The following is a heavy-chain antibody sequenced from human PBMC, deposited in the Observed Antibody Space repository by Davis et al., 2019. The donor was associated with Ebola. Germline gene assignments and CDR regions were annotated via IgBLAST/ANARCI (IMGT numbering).Heavy chain of an antibody. CDR2: INHSGST. D-gene: IGHD4-23*01. Sequence: MPSETLSLTCAVYGGSFSGYYWSWIRQPPGKGLEWIGEINHSGSTNYNPSLKSRVTISVDTSKNQFSLKLSSVTAADTAVYYCARGNYVGNRSFDYWGQGTLVTVSS. J-gene: IGHJ4*02. CDR3: ARGNYVGNRSFDY. V-gene: IGHV4-34*01. CDR1: GGSFSGYY.